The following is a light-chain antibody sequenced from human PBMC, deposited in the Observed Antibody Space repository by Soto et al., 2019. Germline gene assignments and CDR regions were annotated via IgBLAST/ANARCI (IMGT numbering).Light chain of an antibody. CDR2: DAS. CDR3: QQYDGYR. CDR1: QSISSW. J-gene: IGKJ1*01. V-gene: IGKV1-5*01. Sequence: DIQMTQSPSTLSASVGDRVTITCPASQSISSWLAWYQQKPGKAPKLLIYDASSLESGVPSRFSGSGSGTEFTLTISSLQPDDFATYYCQQYDGYRFAQGTKVEIK.